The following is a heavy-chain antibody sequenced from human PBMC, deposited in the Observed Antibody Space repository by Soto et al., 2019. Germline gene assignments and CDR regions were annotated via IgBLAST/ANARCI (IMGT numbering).Heavy chain of an antibody. CDR2: IYWDDDK. D-gene: IGHD1-1*01. J-gene: IGHJ4*02. CDR1: GFSLTTSGVG. Sequence: QITLKESGPTLVKPTQTLTLTCTFSGFSLTTSGVGVGWIRQPPGKALEWLALIYWDDDKRYNPSLRSRLTITKDTSKNQVLLTMTNMDPVETATYFCAHRLTLNTDWNYGRFDYWGQGTLVTVSS. V-gene: IGHV2-5*02. CDR3: AHRLTLNTDWNYGRFDY.